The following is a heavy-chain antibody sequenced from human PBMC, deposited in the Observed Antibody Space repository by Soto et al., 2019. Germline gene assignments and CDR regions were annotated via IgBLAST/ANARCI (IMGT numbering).Heavy chain of an antibody. Sequence: ASVKVSCKASGYTFTHYYIHWVRQAPGQGLEWMGIINPNGGITTYAQKFQERITIIADEGTSTVYMELSSLTSEDTAVYYCARDSTAMIMSSFDYWGQGTLVTVSS. D-gene: IGHD5-18*01. V-gene: IGHV1-46*01. CDR3: ARDSTAMIMSSFDY. CDR2: INPNGGIT. CDR1: GYTFTHYY. J-gene: IGHJ4*01.